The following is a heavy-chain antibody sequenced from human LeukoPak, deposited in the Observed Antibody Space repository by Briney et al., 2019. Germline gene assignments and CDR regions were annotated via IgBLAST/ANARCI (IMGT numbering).Heavy chain of an antibody. V-gene: IGHV4-38-2*01. CDR3: ARLVVVPAALAFDY. Sequence: SETLSLTCAVSGYSISSGYYWGWIRQPPGKGLEWIGSIYHSGSTYYNPSLKSRVTISVDTSKNQFSLKLSSVTAAVTAVYYCARLVVVPAALAFDYWGQGTLVTVSS. CDR1: GYSISSGYY. CDR2: IYHSGST. J-gene: IGHJ4*02. D-gene: IGHD2-2*01.